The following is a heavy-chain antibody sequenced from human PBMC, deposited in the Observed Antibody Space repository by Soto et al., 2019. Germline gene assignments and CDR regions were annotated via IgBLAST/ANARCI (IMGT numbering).Heavy chain of an antibody. V-gene: IGHV4-34*01. J-gene: IGHJ6*02. CDR1: GGSLSCYY. Sequence: SETLSLTCAVNGGSLSCYYWSWIRQSPGKGLEWIGEINHRGSSDYNPSLKSRVTISIDASKNHVTLELTSVTAADTAVYYCARSDNRNSLYGVDVWGQGTAVTSP. CDR3: ARSDNRNSLYGVDV. D-gene: IGHD1-7*01. CDR2: INHRGSS.